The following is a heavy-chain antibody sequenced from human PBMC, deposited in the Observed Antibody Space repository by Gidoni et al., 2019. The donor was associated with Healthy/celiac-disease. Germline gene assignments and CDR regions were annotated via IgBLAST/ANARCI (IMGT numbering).Heavy chain of an antibody. J-gene: IGHJ4*02. V-gene: IGHV3-48*03. Sequence: EVQLVESGGGLVQPGGSLRLYCAASGFTFSSYEMNWVRQAPGKGLEWVSYISSSGGTIYYADSVKGRFTISRDNAKNSLYLQMNSLRAEDTAVYYCARATSGYLGYWGQGTLVTVSS. CDR1: GFTFSSYE. CDR2: ISSSGGTI. CDR3: ARATSGYLGY. D-gene: IGHD3-22*01.